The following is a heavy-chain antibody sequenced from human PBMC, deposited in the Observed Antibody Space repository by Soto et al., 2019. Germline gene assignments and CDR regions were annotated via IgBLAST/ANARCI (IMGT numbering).Heavy chain of an antibody. CDR1: GFTFSDYY. CDR3: ARGHSIFYGMDV. D-gene: IGHD2-21*01. Sequence: QVQLVESGGGLVKPGGSLRLSCAASGFTFSDYYMNWIRQAPGKGLELVSYISSRGTTIYYADSVKGRFTISRDNAKNSLFLQMNSLRSEDTALYYCARGHSIFYGMDVWGQGTTVTVSS. CDR2: ISSRGTTI. V-gene: IGHV3-11*01. J-gene: IGHJ6*02.